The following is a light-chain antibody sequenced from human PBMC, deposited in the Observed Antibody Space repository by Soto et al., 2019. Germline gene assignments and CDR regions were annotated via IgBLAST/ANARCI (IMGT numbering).Light chain of an antibody. CDR2: DVS. V-gene: IGLV2-14*03. CDR1: SSDVGGYNY. J-gene: IGLJ1*01. CDR3: CSYTTSNTRQIV. Sequence: QSVLTQPAYVSGCPGQSITISCTGTSSDVGGYNYVSWYQHYPDKAPKLMIYDVSNRPSGVSNRFSGSKSGNTASLTISGLQPEDEADYYCCSYTTSNTRQIVFGTGTKVTVL.